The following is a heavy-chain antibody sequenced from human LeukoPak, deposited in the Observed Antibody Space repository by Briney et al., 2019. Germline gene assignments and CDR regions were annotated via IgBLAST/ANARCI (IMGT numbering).Heavy chain of an antibody. CDR2: ISGSGGST. Sequence: GGSLRLSCAASGFTFSSYAMSWVRQARGKGLEWVSAISGSGGSTYYADSVKGRFTISRDNPKNTLYLQMNSLRAEDTAVYYCAKGRYDYDSSSFDYWGQGTLVTVSS. CDR1: GFTFSSYA. J-gene: IGHJ4*02. D-gene: IGHD3-22*01. V-gene: IGHV3-23*01. CDR3: AKGRYDYDSSSFDY.